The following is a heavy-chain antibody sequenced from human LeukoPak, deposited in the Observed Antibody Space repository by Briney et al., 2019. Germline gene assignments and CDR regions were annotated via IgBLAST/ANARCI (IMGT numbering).Heavy chain of an antibody. Sequence: SGPTLVKPTQTLTLTCTFSGFSLSTSGVGVGWIRQPPGKALEWLALIYWDDDKRYSPSLKSRLTITKDTSKNQVVLTMTNMDPVDTATYYCAHRRGIAVAGPSDYWGQGTLVTVSS. CDR1: GFSLSTSGVG. D-gene: IGHD6-19*01. J-gene: IGHJ4*02. CDR2: IYWDDDK. CDR3: AHRRGIAVAGPSDY. V-gene: IGHV2-5*02.